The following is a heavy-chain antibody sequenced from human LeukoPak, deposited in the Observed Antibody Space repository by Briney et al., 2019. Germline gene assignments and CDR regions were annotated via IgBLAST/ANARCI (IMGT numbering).Heavy chain of an antibody. CDR1: GFTFSNYS. CDR2: ISGSGSYI. D-gene: IGHD3-10*01. Sequence: GGSLRLSCTASGFTFSNYSMNWVRQTPRKGLEWVSCISGSGSYIYYAASLRGRFTISRDNAKNSLILQVNSLRAEDTAVYYCVRERFHGSGAPKFDFWGQGTLVTVSS. J-gene: IGHJ4*02. V-gene: IGHV3-21*06. CDR3: VRERFHGSGAPKFDF.